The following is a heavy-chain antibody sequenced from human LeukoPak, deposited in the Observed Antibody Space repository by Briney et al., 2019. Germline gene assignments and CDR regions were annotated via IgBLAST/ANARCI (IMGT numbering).Heavy chain of an antibody. D-gene: IGHD6-6*01. V-gene: IGHV3-23*01. Sequence: GGSLRLSCAASGFTVSSNYMSWVRQAPGKGLEWVSAISGSGGSPYYADSVKGRFTISRDNSKNTLYLQMNSLRAEDTAVYYCAKDRDSSSSAPGDYFDYWGQGTLVTVSS. CDR3: AKDRDSSSSAPGDYFDY. J-gene: IGHJ4*02. CDR2: ISGSGGSP. CDR1: GFTVSSNY.